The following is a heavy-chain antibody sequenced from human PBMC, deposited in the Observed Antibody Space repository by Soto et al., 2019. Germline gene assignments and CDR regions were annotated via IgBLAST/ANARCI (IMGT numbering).Heavy chain of an antibody. D-gene: IGHD3-10*01. CDR1: GFTFSSYA. J-gene: IGHJ4*02. Sequence: EVQVLESGGGMVQPGGSLRLSCSAAGFTFSSYALSWVRQAPGKGLEWVSSISGSGASTYYADSVKGRFTISRDNPKNTLYLQMNSLRAGDTAVYYGAKDMGFWGQGTLVTVSS. CDR2: ISGSGAST. CDR3: AKDMGF. V-gene: IGHV3-23*01.